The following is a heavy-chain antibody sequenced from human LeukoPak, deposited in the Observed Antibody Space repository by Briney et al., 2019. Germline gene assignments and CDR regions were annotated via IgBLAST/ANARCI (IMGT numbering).Heavy chain of an antibody. D-gene: IGHD2-15*01. CDR1: GYTFTIYD. V-gene: IGHV1-8*01. CDR2: INPNTGYS. Sequence: ASVNVSCTASGYTFTIYDINWVRQVPGQGLEWMGWINPNTGYSASTEKFQGRVTMTRDTSITTAYMELSSLRSEDTVVYYCIRGGCSGGSCKFDPWGQGTLVTISS. J-gene: IGHJ5*02. CDR3: IRGGCSGGSCKFDP.